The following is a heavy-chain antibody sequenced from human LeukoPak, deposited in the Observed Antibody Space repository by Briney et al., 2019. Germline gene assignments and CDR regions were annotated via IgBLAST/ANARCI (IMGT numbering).Heavy chain of an antibody. CDR3: ARGLGIRPRIRGVISLGGRDY. CDR2: ISYDGSNK. CDR1: GFTFSSYA. D-gene: IGHD3-10*01. J-gene: IGHJ4*02. V-gene: IGHV3-30*04. Sequence: GGSLRLSCAASGFTFSSYAMHWVRQAPGKGLEWVAVISYDGSNKYYADSVKGRFTISRDNSKNTLYLQMNSPRAEDTAVYYCARGLGIRPRIRGVISLGGRDYWGQGTLVTVSS.